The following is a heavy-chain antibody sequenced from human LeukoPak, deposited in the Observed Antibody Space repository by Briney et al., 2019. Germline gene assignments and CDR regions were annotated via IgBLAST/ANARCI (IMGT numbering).Heavy chain of an antibody. CDR3: ARGRGSYYGMDV. V-gene: IGHV4-59*01. CDR1: DGSINSYY. J-gene: IGHJ6*02. Sequence: SETLSLTCSVSDGSINSYYWNWIRRPPGKGLEWIGYIYYNGNTNYSPSLKSRVTMSVDTSKNLFSLKVSSVTAADTAVYYCARGRGSYYGMDVWGQGTTVTVSS. CDR2: IYYNGNT.